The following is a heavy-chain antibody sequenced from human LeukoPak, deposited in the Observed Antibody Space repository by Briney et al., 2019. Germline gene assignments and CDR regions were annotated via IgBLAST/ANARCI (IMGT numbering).Heavy chain of an antibody. CDR1: GGTFSGYA. CDR2: ISAYSGNT. D-gene: IGHD2-15*01. CDR3: ARDQEGSLGYCSGGSCYEFDY. V-gene: IGHV1-18*01. Sequence: ASVKVSCKASGGTFSGYAISWVRQAPGQGLEWMGWISAYSGNTNYAQNLQGRVTMTTDTSTSTAYMELRSLRSDDTAMYYCARDQEGSLGYCSGGSCYEFDYWGQGTLVTVSS. J-gene: IGHJ4*02.